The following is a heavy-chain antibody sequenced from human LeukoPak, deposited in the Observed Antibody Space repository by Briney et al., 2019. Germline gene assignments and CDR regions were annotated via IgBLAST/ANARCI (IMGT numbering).Heavy chain of an antibody. CDR1: GYSFPNYW. Sequence: GESLKISCKGSGYSFPNYWIGWVRQMPGKGLEWMGIIYPGDSDTRYSPSFQGQVTISADKSISTAYLQWSSLKASDTAMYYCARRGPSSGRDNWFDPWGQGTLVTVSP. CDR3: ARRGPSSGRDNWFDP. D-gene: IGHD6-19*01. J-gene: IGHJ5*02. V-gene: IGHV5-51*01. CDR2: IYPGDSDT.